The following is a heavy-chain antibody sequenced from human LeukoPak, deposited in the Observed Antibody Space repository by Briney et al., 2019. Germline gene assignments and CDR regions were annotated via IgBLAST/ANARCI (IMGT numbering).Heavy chain of an antibody. CDR2: IYTSGST. D-gene: IGHD3-3*01. Sequence: ASETLSLTCTVSGGSISSYYWSWIRQPPGKGLEWIGYIYTSGSTNYNPSLKSRVTISVDTSKNQFSLKLSSVTAADTAVYYCARRGDYDHRFDPWGQGTLVTVSS. V-gene: IGHV4-4*09. CDR1: GGSISSYY. J-gene: IGHJ5*02. CDR3: ARRGDYDHRFDP.